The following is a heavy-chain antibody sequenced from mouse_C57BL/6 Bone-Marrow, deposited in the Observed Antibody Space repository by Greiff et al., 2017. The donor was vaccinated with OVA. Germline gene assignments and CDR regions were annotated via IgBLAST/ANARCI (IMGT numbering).Heavy chain of an antibody. CDR1: GFTFTDYY. D-gene: IGHD2-1*01. CDR2: IRNKANGYTT. V-gene: IGHV7-3*01. CDR3: ARLYGNPYYFDY. J-gene: IGHJ2*01. Sequence: DVQLVESGGGLVQPGGSLSLSCAASGFTFTDYYMSWVRQPPGTALEWLGFIRNKANGYTTEYSASVKGRFTISRDNSQSILYLQMNALRAEDSATYYCARLYGNPYYFDYWGQGTTLTVSS.